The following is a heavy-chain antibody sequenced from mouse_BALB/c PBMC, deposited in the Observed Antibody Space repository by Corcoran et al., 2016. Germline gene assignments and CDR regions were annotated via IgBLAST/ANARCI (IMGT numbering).Heavy chain of an antibody. CDR1: GYTFTSYV. V-gene: IGHV1S136*01. J-gene: IGHJ2*01. D-gene: IGHD2-2*01. Sequence: EVQLQQSGPELVKPGASVKMSCTASGYTFTSYVIHWVKQKPGQGLEWIGYIYPFKDVTKYNENFKGKATLTSDKSSSTAYMVLNSLTSEDSAVYYCTREVPGGYPFDYWGQGTTLTVSS. CDR2: IYPFKDVT. CDR3: TREVPGGYPFDY.